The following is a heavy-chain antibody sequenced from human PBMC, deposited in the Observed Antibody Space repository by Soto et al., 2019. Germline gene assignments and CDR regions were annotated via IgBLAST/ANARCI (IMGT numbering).Heavy chain of an antibody. CDR2: ISSNDGTT. V-gene: IGHV3-11*01. CDR3: AREIHYSRYPRVIDF. Sequence: QVQLAESGGGLVKPGGSLRLSCAASGFTFGNYYMSWIRQAPGTGLEWISYISSNDGTTYYADSVKGRFTISRDNAKNSLYLHMHSLRAEDTAVYYCAREIHYSRYPRVIDFWGQGTVVTVSS. D-gene: IGHD2-15*01. J-gene: IGHJ4*02. CDR1: GFTFGNYY.